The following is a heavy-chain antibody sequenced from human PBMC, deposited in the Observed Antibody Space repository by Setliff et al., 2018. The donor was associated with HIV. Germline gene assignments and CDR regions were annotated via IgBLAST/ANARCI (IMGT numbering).Heavy chain of an antibody. J-gene: IGHJ2*01. CDR1: GGSISCGDYY. V-gene: IGHV4-30-4*08. D-gene: IGHD3-10*01. CDR2: IYNSGST. Sequence: SETLSLTCTVSGGSISCGDYYWTWIRQPPGKGLEWIGYIYNSGSTYYEPSLRDRVTISIDRSKNQFSLKLNSVTAADTAVYYCARETNASGSLTAYWYFDLWGRGTLVTVSS. CDR3: ARETNASGSLTAYWYFDL.